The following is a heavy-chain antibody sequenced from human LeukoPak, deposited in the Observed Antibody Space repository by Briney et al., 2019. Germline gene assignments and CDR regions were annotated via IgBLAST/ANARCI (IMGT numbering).Heavy chain of an antibody. CDR2: TSLERGGT. J-gene: IGHJ4*02. Sequence: ASVKVSCKASGYTFIAYFMHWVRQAPGHGVEWMGWTSLERGGTNYAQRFQGRVTMTRDTSTNTVYMELSGLTSDDTAIYYCARDMSKAVAGNDYWGQGTLVTVSS. CDR3: ARDMSKAVAGNDY. V-gene: IGHV1-2*02. D-gene: IGHD6-19*01. CDR1: GYTFIAYF.